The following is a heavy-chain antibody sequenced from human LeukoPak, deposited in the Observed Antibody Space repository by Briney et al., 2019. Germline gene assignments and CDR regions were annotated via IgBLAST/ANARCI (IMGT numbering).Heavy chain of an antibody. V-gene: IGHV1-18*01. Sequence: GASVKVSSKASGYTFTRYGISWVRQAPGQGLQWLGWNSASNGNTNYAQKFRDRVTMSTDTSTGTAYLDVRSLTSDDTAVYYCARDHSNWNYAPDFWGQGTLVIVSS. D-gene: IGHD1-7*01. CDR1: GYTFTRYG. CDR3: ARDHSNWNYAPDF. CDR2: NSASNGNT. J-gene: IGHJ4*02.